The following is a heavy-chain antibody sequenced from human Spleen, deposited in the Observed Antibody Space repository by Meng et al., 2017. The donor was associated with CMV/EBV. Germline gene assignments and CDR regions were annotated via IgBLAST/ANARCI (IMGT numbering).Heavy chain of an antibody. J-gene: IGHJ4*02. CDR2: ISSSGSTI. D-gene: IGHD1-26*01. V-gene: IGHV3-11*01. CDR3: ARDGRRWELRVDYFDY. CDR1: GFPFSEYY. Sequence: GESLKISCAASGFPFSEYYMSWIRQAPGKGLEWVSYISSSGSTIYYADSVKGRFTISRDNAKNSLYLQMNSLRAEDTAVYYCARDGRRWELRVDYFDYWGQGTLVTVSS.